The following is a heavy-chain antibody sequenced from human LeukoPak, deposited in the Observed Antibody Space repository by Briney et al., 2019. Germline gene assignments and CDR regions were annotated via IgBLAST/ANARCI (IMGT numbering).Heavy chain of an antibody. V-gene: IGHV2-5*02. Sequence: SGPTLVKPTPTLTLTCTFSGFSLSTSGVGVGWIRQPPGKALEWLSLIYWDDDKRYSPSLKSRLTITKDTSKNQVVLTMTNMDPVDTATYYCAHRRAITMIVADAFDIWGQGTMVTVSS. CDR2: IYWDDDK. D-gene: IGHD3-22*01. CDR1: GFSLSTSGVG. CDR3: AHRRAITMIVADAFDI. J-gene: IGHJ3*02.